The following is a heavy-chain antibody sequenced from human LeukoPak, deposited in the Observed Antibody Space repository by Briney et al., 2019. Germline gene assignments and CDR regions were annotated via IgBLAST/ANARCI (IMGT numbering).Heavy chain of an antibody. CDR2: IHRNDKT. Sequence: GGSLRLSCAASGFTVSSSFIYWVRRAPGKGLEWVSFIHRNDKTYYADSVKGRFTMSRDSSKNTLYLQMNSLGADDTAVYYCAREVISTPSYFDYWGQGILVTVSS. D-gene: IGHD2-2*01. CDR3: AREVISTPSYFDY. J-gene: IGHJ4*02. CDR1: GFTVSSSF. V-gene: IGHV3-53*01.